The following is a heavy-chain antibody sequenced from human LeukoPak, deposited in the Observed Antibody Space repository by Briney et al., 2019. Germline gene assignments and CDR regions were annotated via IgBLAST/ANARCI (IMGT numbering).Heavy chain of an antibody. Sequence: PSETLSLTCTVSGGSVSSGSNKWSWIRQPPGKGLEWIGYIYYSGSTNYNPSLKSRVTISVDTSKNQFSLKLSSVTAADTAVYYCARDLLTCLVPAASLDPGIPATASCTRYFDLWGRGTLVTVSS. CDR3: ARDLLTCLVPAASLDPGIPATASCTRYFDL. CDR1: GGSVSSGSNK. V-gene: IGHV4-61*01. D-gene: IGHD2-2*01. CDR2: IYYSGST. J-gene: IGHJ2*01.